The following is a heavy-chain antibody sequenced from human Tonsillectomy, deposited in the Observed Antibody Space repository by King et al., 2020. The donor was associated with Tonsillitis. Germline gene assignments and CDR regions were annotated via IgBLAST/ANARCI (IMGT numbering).Heavy chain of an antibody. CDR2: ITSSSSYI. CDR1: GFTFSTYS. D-gene: IGHD6-13*01. Sequence: VQLVESGGGLVKPGASLRLSCAASGFTFSTYSMNWVRQAPGKGLEWVSSITSSSSYIYYADSVRGRFTISRDNAKNSLYLQMNSLRAEDTAVYYCTADLGYGSSWYSNWFDPWGQGTLVTVSS. J-gene: IGHJ5*02. V-gene: IGHV3-21*01. CDR3: TADLGYGSSWYSNWFDP.